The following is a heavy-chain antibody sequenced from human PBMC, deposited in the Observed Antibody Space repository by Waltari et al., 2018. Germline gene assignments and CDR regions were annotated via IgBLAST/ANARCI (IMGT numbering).Heavy chain of an antibody. CDR3: ARGRDVFANFDYNWFDP. J-gene: IGHJ5*02. V-gene: IGHV1-8*02. CDR2: VNPDSGAT. D-gene: IGHD3-3*01. CDR1: GYTFIHYE. Sequence: QVQLVQSGAEVLKPGASVNVSCQASGYTFIHYEINWVRQAAGQGFEWMGWVNPDSGATAYAQKFQGRITMTWDTSISTAYMELSNLRSDDTAVLYCARGRDVFANFDYNWFDPWGQGTLVTVSS.